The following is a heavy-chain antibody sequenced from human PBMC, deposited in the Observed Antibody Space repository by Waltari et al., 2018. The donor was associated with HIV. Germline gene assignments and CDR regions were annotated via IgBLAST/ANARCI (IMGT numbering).Heavy chain of an antibody. D-gene: IGHD2-8*01. CDR3: ARERDCTNGVCYGYFDY. Sequence: QVQLVQSGAEVKKPGASVKVSCTASGYTFTGYYMHWLRQAHGQGLEWMGWINPNSGGTNYAQKFQGRVTMTRDTSISTAYMELSRLRSDDTAVYYCARERDCTNGVCYGYFDYWGQGTLVTVSS. J-gene: IGHJ4*02. V-gene: IGHV1-2*02. CDR2: INPNSGGT. CDR1: GYTFTGYY.